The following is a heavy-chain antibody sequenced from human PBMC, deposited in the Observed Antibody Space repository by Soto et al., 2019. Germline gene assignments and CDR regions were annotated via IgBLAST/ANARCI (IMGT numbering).Heavy chain of an antibody. V-gene: IGHV1-3*01. CDR2: INAGNGNT. J-gene: IGHJ6*02. CDR3: ARVMLVRVPYYYYYGMDV. CDR1: GYTFTSYA. Sequence: ASVKVSCKASGYTFTSYAMHWVRQAPGQRLEWMGWINAGNGNTKYSQKFQGRVTITTDTSTSTAYMELSSLRSEDTAVYYCARVMLVRVPYYYYYGMDVWGQGTTVTVSS. D-gene: IGHD2-8*02.